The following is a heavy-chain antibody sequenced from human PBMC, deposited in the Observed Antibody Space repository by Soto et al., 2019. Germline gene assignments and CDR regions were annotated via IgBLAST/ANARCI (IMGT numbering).Heavy chain of an antibody. V-gene: IGHV1-18*01. Sequence: QVQLVQSGAEVKKPGASVKVSCKASGYTFASYAISWMRQAPGQGLEWMGWISAYNGNTNYAQKLQGRVTMTTDTSTSTDYMELRSMRYDDTAVYYCARDPPPPDYWGQGTLVTVSS. CDR1: GYTFASYA. CDR2: ISAYNGNT. CDR3: ARDPPPPDY. J-gene: IGHJ4*02.